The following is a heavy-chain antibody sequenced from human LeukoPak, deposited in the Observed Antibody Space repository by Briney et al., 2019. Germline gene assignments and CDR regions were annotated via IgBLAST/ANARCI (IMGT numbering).Heavy chain of an antibody. Sequence: GGSLRLSCAASGFTFRDYAMSWVRQAPGKGLEWVSTISGSGGNTHYADSVKGRFTISRGNSKNTLYLQMNSLRAEDTAVYYCAKDVGVILFDYWGQGTLVTVSS. D-gene: IGHD3-16*02. J-gene: IGHJ4*02. CDR2: ISGSGGNT. CDR3: AKDVGVILFDY. V-gene: IGHV3-23*01. CDR1: GFTFRDYA.